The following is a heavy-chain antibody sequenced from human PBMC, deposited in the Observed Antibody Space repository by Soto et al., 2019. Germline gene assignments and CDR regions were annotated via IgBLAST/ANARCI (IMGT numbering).Heavy chain of an antibody. CDR3: AKEARIGSAAPTDRLDP. D-gene: IGHD4-4*01. Sequence: GGSLRLSCAASGFTFSTYGMHWVRQAPGKGLEWVAVISYDGSNKYYADSVKGRFTISRDNSKNTLYLQMNSLRAEDTAVYYCAKEARIGSAAPTDRLDPWGQGALVTVSS. CDR1: GFTFSTYG. J-gene: IGHJ5*02. V-gene: IGHV3-30*18. CDR2: ISYDGSNK.